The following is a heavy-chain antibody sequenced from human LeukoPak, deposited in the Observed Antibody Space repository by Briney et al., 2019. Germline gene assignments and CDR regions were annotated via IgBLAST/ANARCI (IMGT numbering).Heavy chain of an antibody. Sequence: SETLSLTCTASGGSISSYYWSWIRQPLGKGLEWIGYIYYSGSTNYNPSLKSRVTISVDTSKNQFSLKLSSVTAADTAVYYCARRPRHYYGSANWFDPWGQGTLVTVSS. D-gene: IGHD3-10*01. CDR1: GGSISSYY. CDR3: ARRPRHYYGSANWFDP. J-gene: IGHJ5*02. CDR2: IYYSGST. V-gene: IGHV4-59*12.